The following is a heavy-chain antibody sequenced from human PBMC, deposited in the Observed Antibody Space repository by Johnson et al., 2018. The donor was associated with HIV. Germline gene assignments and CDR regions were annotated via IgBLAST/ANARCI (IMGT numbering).Heavy chain of an antibody. CDR1: GFTFDEYA. CDR2: ISWNSGSI. CDR3: AKSSSAYAFDI. V-gene: IGHV3-9*01. J-gene: IGHJ3*02. Sequence: LLVEPGGSLVWPVRSLRPSCAASGFTFDEYATHWARQGQGEGLEWVSGISWNSGSIGYADSVKGRFTISRDNAKNSLYLQMNSLRAEDTALYYCAKSSSAYAFDIWGQGTMVTVAS. D-gene: IGHD6-13*01.